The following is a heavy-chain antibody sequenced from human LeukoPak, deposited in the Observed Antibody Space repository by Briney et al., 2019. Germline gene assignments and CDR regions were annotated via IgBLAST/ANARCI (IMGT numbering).Heavy chain of an antibody. CDR2: ISYGGTNE. J-gene: IGHJ6*02. V-gene: IGHV3-30*04. CDR3: ARNKPIIGFFGMDV. Sequence: GGSLRLSCAASGFTFSDYAMHWVRQAPGKGLEWVAVISYGGTNEYYTDSVKGRFTISRDNSENTLDLQMSTLRAEDTAVYFCARNKPIIGFFGMDVWGQGTTVTVSS. D-gene: IGHD1-14*01. CDR1: GFTFSDYA.